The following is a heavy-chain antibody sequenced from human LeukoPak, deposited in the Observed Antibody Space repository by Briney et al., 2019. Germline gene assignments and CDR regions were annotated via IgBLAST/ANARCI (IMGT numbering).Heavy chain of an antibody. Sequence: PGGSLRPSCAASGFTFSSYWMHWVRQAPGKGLVWVSRINSDGSSTSYADSVKGRFTISRDNAKNTLYLQMNSLRAEDTAVYYCARDRAAAAGPYDYWGQGTLVTVSS. CDR2: INSDGSST. CDR1: GFTFSSYW. D-gene: IGHD6-13*01. J-gene: IGHJ4*02. CDR3: ARDRAAAAGPYDY. V-gene: IGHV3-74*01.